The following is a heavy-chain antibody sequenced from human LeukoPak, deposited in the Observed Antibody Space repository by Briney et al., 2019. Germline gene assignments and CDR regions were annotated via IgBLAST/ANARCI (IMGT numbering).Heavy chain of an antibody. D-gene: IGHD3-10*01. V-gene: IGHV1-69*05. CDR3: ARDIDDYGSGSYGAFDI. CDR2: IIPIFGTA. CDR1: GGTSSSYA. J-gene: IGHJ3*02. Sequence: SVKVSCKASGGTSSSYAISWVRQAPGQGLEWMGGIIPIFGTANYAQKFQGRVTITTDESTSTAYMELSSLRSEDTAVYYCARDIDDYGSGSYGAFDIWGQGTMVTVSS.